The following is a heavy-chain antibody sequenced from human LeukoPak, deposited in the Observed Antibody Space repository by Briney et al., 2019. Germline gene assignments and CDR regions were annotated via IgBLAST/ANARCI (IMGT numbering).Heavy chain of an antibody. CDR2: IYHSGST. J-gene: IGHJ4*02. V-gene: IGHV4-30-2*01. CDR3: ARGESEDYFDY. Sequence: SQTLSLTCTVSGGSISSGGYYGSWIRQPPGKGLEWIGYIYHSGSTYYNPSLKSRVTISVDRSKNQFSLKLSSVTAADTAVYYCARGESEDYFDYWGQGTLVTVSS. CDR1: GGSISSGGYY.